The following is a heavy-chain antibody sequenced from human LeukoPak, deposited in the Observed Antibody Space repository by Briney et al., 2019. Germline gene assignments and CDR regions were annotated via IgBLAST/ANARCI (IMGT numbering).Heavy chain of an antibody. Sequence: GASVKVSCKASGYTFTSYYMHWVRQAPGQGLEWMGIINPSGGSTSYAQKFQGRVTMTRDTSTSIVYMELSSLRSEDTAVYYCARDLGGYCSSTSCYPFLDAFDIWGQGTMVTVSS. CDR1: GYTFTSYY. CDR2: INPSGGST. V-gene: IGHV1-46*01. J-gene: IGHJ3*02. D-gene: IGHD2-2*01. CDR3: ARDLGGYCSSTSCYPFLDAFDI.